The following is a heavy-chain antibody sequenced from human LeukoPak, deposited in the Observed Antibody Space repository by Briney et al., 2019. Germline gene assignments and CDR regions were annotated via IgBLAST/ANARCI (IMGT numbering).Heavy chain of an antibody. CDR2: ISAYNGNT. CDR3: ARGVLIAAAGNGGIYYYYYYMDV. V-gene: IGHV1-18*01. D-gene: IGHD6-13*01. CDR1: GYTFTSYG. J-gene: IGHJ6*03. Sequence: ASVKVSCKASGYTFTSYGISWVRQAPGQGLEWMGWISAYNGNTNYAQKLQGRVTMTTDTSTSTAYMELRSLRSDDTAVYYCARGVLIAAAGNGGIYYYYYYMDVWGKGTTVTVFS.